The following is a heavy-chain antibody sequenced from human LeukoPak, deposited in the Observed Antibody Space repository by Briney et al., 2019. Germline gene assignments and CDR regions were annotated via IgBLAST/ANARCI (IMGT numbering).Heavy chain of an antibody. CDR1: NYSISRTYH. D-gene: IGHD2-2*03. V-gene: IGHV4-38-2*02. CDR2: IYHSGTT. Sequence: SETLSLTCSVSNYSISRTYHWGWIRQPPGKGLEWIGTIYHSGTTYYNPSLKSRVTISVDTSKNQFSLKLSSVTAADTAVYYCSRLEIVVVPAAIVSWGQGTLVTVSS. J-gene: IGHJ4*02. CDR3: SRLEIVVVPAAIVS.